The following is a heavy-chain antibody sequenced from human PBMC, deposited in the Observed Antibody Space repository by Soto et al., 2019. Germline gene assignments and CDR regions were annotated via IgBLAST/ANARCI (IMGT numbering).Heavy chain of an antibody. CDR1: GFTFSIYG. Sequence: EVQLLESGGGLVQPGGSLRLSCAASGFTFSIYGMTWVRQAPGKGLEWVSAISGSGASTYYADSVKGRFTISRDNSKNTLYLQMNSLRAEDTAIYYCAILGSGSAYWGQGTLATVSS. CDR2: ISGSGAST. D-gene: IGHD3-10*01. V-gene: IGHV3-23*01. J-gene: IGHJ4*02. CDR3: AILGSGSAY.